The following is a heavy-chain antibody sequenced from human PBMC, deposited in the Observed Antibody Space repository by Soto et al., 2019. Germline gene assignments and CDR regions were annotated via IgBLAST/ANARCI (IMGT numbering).Heavy chain of an antibody. Sequence: QVQLVQSGAEVKKPGSSVKVSCKASGGTFSSYAINWVRQAPGQGLEWMGGIIPMFGTVNYAQKFQGRVTITADESTSTAYMELNSLRSEDTAVDYCAEGSSSSRRFDPWGPGTLVTVSS. CDR1: GGTFSSYA. J-gene: IGHJ5*02. V-gene: IGHV1-69*01. CDR3: AEGSSSSRRFDP. CDR2: IIPMFGTV. D-gene: IGHD6-6*01.